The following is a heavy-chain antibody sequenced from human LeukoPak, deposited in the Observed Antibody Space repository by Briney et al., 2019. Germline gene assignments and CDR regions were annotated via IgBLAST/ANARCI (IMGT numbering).Heavy chain of an antibody. CDR3: ARARGVKRGTFDS. D-gene: IGHD3-10*01. CDR1: GFTFSSYE. J-gene: IGHJ4*02. Sequence: PGGSLRLSCAASGFTFSSYEMNWVRQAPGKGLEWVSYISVDGRTIYYADSVKGRLTISRDNAKNSLYLHMNSLRAEDTAIYYCARARGVKRGTFDSWGQGTLVTVSS. V-gene: IGHV3-48*03. CDR2: ISVDGRTI.